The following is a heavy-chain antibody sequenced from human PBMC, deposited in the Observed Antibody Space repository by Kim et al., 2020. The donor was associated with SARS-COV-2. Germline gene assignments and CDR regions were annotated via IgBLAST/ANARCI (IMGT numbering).Heavy chain of an antibody. D-gene: IGHD2-8*01. J-gene: IGHJ4*02. V-gene: IGHV4-4*07. CDR2: MYSTGNS. Sequence: SETLSLTCSVSGGSISSYYWTWIRQPAGKGLEWIGRMYSTGNSNYNPSLKSRVTMSVDTSTNQFSLKLSSVTAADTAIYYCARGGISTVIMVWGQGTLVT. CDR1: GGSISSYY. CDR3: ARGGISTVIMV.